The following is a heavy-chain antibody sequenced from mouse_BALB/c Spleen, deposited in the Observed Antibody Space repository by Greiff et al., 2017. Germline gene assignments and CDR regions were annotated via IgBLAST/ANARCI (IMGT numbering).Heavy chain of an antibody. CDR1: GFTFSDYG. V-gene: IGHV5-15*02. D-gene: IGHD2-1*01. CDR2: ISNLAYSI. CDR3: AREGGNYEDYFDY. J-gene: IGHJ2*01. Sequence: EVMLVESGGGLVQPGGSRKLSCAASGFTFSDYGMAWVRQAPGKGPEWVAFISNLAYSIYYADTVTGRFTISRENAKNTLYLEMSSLRSEDTAMYYCAREGGNYEDYFDYWGQGTTLTVSS.